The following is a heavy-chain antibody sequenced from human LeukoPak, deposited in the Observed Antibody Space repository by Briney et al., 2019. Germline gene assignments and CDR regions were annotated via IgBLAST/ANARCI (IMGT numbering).Heavy chain of an antibody. V-gene: IGHV5-51*01. J-gene: IGHJ4*02. CDR3: VRRSIVAAGSLFDY. D-gene: IGHD6-13*01. CDR2: TYPADSDT. Sequence: GASLKISCKASGYSFTSYWIGWVRQMPGKGLEYMGITYPADSDTRYSPSFQGQVTISADKSISTAYLQWRSLKASDSAMYYCVRRSIVAAGSLFDYWGQGTLVTVSS. CDR1: GYSFTSYW.